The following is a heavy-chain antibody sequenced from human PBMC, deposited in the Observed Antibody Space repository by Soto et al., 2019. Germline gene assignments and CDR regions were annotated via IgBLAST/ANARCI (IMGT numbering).Heavy chain of an antibody. CDR1: GFTFSRYW. Sequence: ESGGGLVQPGGSLRLSCAASGFTFSRYWMSWVRRAPGKGLEWVANIKQDGSEIHYVDSVKGRFTISRDNAKNSLYLQMNSLRVEDTTVYYCVRDFHVFSATTGQYYYYMDVWGKGTTVTVSS. CDR3: VRDFHVFSATTGQYYYYMDV. J-gene: IGHJ6*03. D-gene: IGHD2-15*01. CDR2: IKQDGSEI. V-gene: IGHV3-7*01.